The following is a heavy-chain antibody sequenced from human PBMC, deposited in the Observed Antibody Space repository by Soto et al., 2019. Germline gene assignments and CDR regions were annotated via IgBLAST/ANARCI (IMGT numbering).Heavy chain of an antibody. V-gene: IGHV3-23*01. D-gene: IGHD2-21*01. Sequence: GGSLRLSCAASGFAFSSFAMSWVRQAPGKGLEWVSSITDSGGITFYADSVKGRLTTSRDNSKSTLYLQMNSLRAEDTAVYYCAKYKGVIHHLMFDCWGQGTLVTVSS. CDR2: ITDSGGIT. CDR1: GFAFSSFA. CDR3: AKYKGVIHHLMFDC. J-gene: IGHJ4*02.